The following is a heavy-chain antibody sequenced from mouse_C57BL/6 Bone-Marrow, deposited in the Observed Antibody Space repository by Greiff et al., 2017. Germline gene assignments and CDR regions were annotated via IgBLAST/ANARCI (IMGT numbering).Heavy chain of an antibody. V-gene: IGHV2-2*01. CDR2: IWSGGST. CDR3: AGRGDYDRDAMDY. Sequence: QVQLKESGPGLVQPSQSLSITCTVSGFSLTSYGVHWVRQSPGKGLEWLGVIWSGGSTDYNAAFISRLSISKDNSKSQVFFKMNSLQADDTAIYYCAGRGDYDRDAMDYWGQGTSVTVSS. CDR1: GFSLTSYG. D-gene: IGHD2-4*01. J-gene: IGHJ4*01.